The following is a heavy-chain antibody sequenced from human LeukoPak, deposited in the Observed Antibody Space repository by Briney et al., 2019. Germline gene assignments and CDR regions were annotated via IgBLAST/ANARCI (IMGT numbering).Heavy chain of an antibody. CDR2: MFHSGSP. Sequence: SETLSLTCTVSGGSIRSHYWTWIRQPPGKGLGWIGYMFHSGSPNYNPSLKSRLTISIDTSKNQFSLRLSSVTAADTAVYYCANGDYYGAGRAHYWGQGILVTVSS. V-gene: IGHV4-59*11. J-gene: IGHJ4*02. CDR3: ANGDYYGAGRAHY. CDR1: GGSIRSHY. D-gene: IGHD3-10*01.